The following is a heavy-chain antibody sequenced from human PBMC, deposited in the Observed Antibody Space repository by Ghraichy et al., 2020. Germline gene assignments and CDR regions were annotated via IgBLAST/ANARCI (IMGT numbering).Heavy chain of an antibody. V-gene: IGHV4-59*01. Sequence: SETLSLTCTVSGGSISSYYWSWIRQPPGKGLEWIGYIYYSGSTNYNPSLKSRVTISVDTSKNQFSLKLSSVTAADTAVYYCAREGSSGWPYFDYWGQGTLVTVSS. CDR3: AREGSSGWPYFDY. CDR2: IYYSGST. CDR1: GGSISSYY. J-gene: IGHJ4*02. D-gene: IGHD6-19*01.